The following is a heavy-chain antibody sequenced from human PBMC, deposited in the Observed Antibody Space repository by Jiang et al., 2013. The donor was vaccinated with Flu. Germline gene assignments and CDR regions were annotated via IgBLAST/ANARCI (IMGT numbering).Heavy chain of an antibody. V-gene: IGHV4-30-4*01. CDR3: AGEEPYGVKSA. J-gene: IGHJ5*02. CDR2: MHYTGAT. D-gene: IGHD4-23*01. CDR1: GASISGGDYF. Sequence: GSGLVKPSQTLSLTCTVSGASISGGDYFWSWFRQPPGKGLEWIGNMHYTGATYHNPSLKSRLSTSLDRSENRFSLRLTSVTAADTAVYFCAGEEPYGVKSAWGQGTLVTVSS.